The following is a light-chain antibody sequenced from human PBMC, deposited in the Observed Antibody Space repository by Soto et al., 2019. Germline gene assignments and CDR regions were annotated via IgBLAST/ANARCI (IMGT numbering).Light chain of an antibody. V-gene: IGLV4-69*01. CDR1: SGHSSYA. J-gene: IGLJ2*01. CDR3: QTWDTGARVV. CDR2: LSSDGSH. Sequence: QLVLTQSPSASASLGASVKLTCTLSSGHSSYAIAWHQQQPEKGPRYLMKLSSDGSHSKGDGIPDRFSGSSSGAERYLTSSSLQSEDEAYYYCQTWDTGARVVFGGGTKLTVL.